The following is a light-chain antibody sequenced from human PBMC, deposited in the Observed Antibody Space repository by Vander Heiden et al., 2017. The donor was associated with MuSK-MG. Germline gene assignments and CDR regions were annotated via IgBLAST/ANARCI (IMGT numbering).Light chain of an antibody. CDR2: EVT. CDR3: SSYGGLDNFVL. V-gene: IGLV2-8*01. Sequence: AVTQPTSASGSPGRSVTSTCPRTSSDVAPHNSLPWYHTPPRRPPKPFIYEVTKRPSGVPDRFSGSKSGNTASLTVSGLLPEDESDYYCSSYGGLDNFVLFGGGTRLTV. J-gene: IGLJ2*01. CDR1: SSDVAPHNS.